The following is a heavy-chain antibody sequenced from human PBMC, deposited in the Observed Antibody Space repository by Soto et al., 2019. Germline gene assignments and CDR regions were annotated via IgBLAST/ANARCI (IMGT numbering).Heavy chain of an antibody. CDR2: IYYSGST. D-gene: IGHD6-13*01. CDR3: APQQPLGYFDY. CDR1: GGSISSSSYY. J-gene: IGHJ4*02. Sequence: QLQLQESGPGLVKPSETLSLTCTVSGGSISSSSYYWGWIRQPPGKGLEWIGSIYYSGSTYYNPSLKSRVTISVDTSKNQFSLKLSSVTAADTAVYYCAPQQPLGYFDYWGQGTLVTVSS. V-gene: IGHV4-39*01.